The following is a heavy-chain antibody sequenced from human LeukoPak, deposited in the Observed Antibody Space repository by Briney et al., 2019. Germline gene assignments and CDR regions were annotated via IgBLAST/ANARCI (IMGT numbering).Heavy chain of an antibody. Sequence: PSESLSLTCTASGGSISSYCWSWVRQPAGKGLEWIGRIYTSGSNTNNPSPKSRVTVSVDTSKNQFSLKLSTVTAADTAVYYCARDRVLDLRTPWYFDLWGRGTLVTVSS. CDR2: IYTSGSN. V-gene: IGHV4-4*07. CDR1: GGSISSYC. J-gene: IGHJ2*01. D-gene: IGHD1-14*01. CDR3: ARDRVLDLRTPWYFDL.